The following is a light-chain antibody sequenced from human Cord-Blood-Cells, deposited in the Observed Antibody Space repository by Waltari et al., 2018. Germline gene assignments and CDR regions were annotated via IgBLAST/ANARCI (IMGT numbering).Light chain of an antibody. V-gene: IGKV1-39*01. CDR3: QQSYSTLFT. CDR1: QSISSY. CDR2: AAS. Sequence: DIQLPQPPSPLSASLGEGVTITCRASQSISSYLNWYQQKPGKAPKLLIYAASSLQSGVPSRFSGSGSGTDFTLTISSLQPEDFATYYCQQSYSTLFTFGPGTKVDIK. J-gene: IGKJ3*01.